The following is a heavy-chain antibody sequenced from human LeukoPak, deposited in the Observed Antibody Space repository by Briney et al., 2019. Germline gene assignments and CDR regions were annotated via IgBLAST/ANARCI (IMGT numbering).Heavy chain of an antibody. CDR1: GGSFSGYY. CDR3: ARTSSSTDY. CDR2: INHSGST. Sequence: PSETLSLTCAVYGGSFSGYYWSWIRQPPGKGLEWIGEINHSGSTNYNPSLKSRVTISADTSKIQFSLKLSSVTAAGTAVYYCARTSSSTDYWGQGTLVTVSS. D-gene: IGHD6-6*01. J-gene: IGHJ4*02. V-gene: IGHV4-34*01.